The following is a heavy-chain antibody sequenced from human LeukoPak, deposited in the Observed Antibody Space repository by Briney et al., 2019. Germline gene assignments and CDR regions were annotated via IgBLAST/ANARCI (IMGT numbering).Heavy chain of an antibody. CDR1: GYTFTGYY. J-gene: IGHJ6*03. Sequence: ASVKVSCKASGYTFTGYYIHWVRQAPGQRLEWMGWINPNSGGTNYAQKVQGRAPMTGDASIRTAYMELSSLTSDDTAVYYCARGSGFQYRGTTNNYYMDVWGKGTTVTVSS. CDR2: INPNSGGT. D-gene: IGHD1-7*01. V-gene: IGHV1-2*02. CDR3: ARGSGFQYRGTTNNYYMDV.